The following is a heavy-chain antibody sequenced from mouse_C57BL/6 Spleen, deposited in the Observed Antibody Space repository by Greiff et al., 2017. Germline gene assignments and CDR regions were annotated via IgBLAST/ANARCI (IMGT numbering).Heavy chain of an antibody. Sequence: EVHLVESGAELVKPGASVKLSCTASGFNIKDYYMHWVKQRTEQGLEWIGRIDPEDGETKYAPKFQGTATITADTSSNTAYLQLSSLTSEDTAVYYCARSKEKKNSNWAWFAYWGQGTLVTVSA. CDR2: IDPEDGET. CDR3: ARSKEKKNSNWAWFAY. CDR1: GFNIKDYY. J-gene: IGHJ3*01. D-gene: IGHD2-5*01. V-gene: IGHV14-2*01.